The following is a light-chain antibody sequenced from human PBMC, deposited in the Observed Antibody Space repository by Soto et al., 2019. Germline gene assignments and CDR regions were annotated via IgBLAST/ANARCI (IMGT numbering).Light chain of an antibody. J-gene: IGKJ5*01. V-gene: IGKV3-20*01. Sequence: EIVMTQSPATLSVSTGERATLSCRASQSVSSSYLAWYQQKPGQAPRLLIYGASSRATGIPDRFSGSGSGTDFTLTISRLEPEDFAVYYCQQYGSSSITFGQGTLLEIK. CDR2: GAS. CDR3: QQYGSSSIT. CDR1: QSVSSSY.